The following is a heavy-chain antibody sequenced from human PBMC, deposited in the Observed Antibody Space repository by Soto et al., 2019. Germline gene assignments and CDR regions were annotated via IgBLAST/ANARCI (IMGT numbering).Heavy chain of an antibody. CDR3: ARRRGYYYGSGSYYNGMDYYYYGMDV. CDR1: GGSFSGYY. Sequence: SETLSLTCAVYGGSFSGYYWSWIRQPPGKGLEWIGEINHSGSTNYNPSIKSRVTISVDTSKNQFSLKLSSVTAADTAVYYCARRRGYYYGSGSYYNGMDYYYYGMDVWGQGTTVT. CDR2: INHSGST. J-gene: IGHJ6*02. D-gene: IGHD3-10*01. V-gene: IGHV4-34*01.